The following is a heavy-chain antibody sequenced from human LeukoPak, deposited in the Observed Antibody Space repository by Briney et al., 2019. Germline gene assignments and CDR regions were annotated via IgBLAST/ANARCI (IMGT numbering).Heavy chain of an antibody. CDR2: IYYSGTT. CDR3: ARGLRGPKRASSWSLIYYYYYMDV. CDR1: GGSISSYY. V-gene: IGHV4-59*01. Sequence: SETLSLTCTVSGGSISSYYWNWIRQPPGKGLEWIGYIYYSGTTNYNPSLKSRVSMSVDTSKNQFSLKLSSVTAADTAVYYCARGLRGPKRASSWSLIYYYYYMDVWGKGTTVTVSS. D-gene: IGHD6-13*01. J-gene: IGHJ6*03.